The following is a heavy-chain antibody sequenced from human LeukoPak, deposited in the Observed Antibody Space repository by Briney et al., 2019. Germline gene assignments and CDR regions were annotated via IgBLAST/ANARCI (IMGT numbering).Heavy chain of an antibody. Sequence: ASVKVSCKASGYTFTGFYIHWVRLAPGQGLEWMGWINPNSGGTNYAQKFQGRVTMTRDTSISTAYMELSRLRSDDTAVYYCARVSMRYSSPYYFDYWGQGTLVTVSS. CDR2: INPNSGGT. D-gene: IGHD6-13*01. V-gene: IGHV1-2*02. CDR1: GYTFTGFY. J-gene: IGHJ4*02. CDR3: ARVSMRYSSPYYFDY.